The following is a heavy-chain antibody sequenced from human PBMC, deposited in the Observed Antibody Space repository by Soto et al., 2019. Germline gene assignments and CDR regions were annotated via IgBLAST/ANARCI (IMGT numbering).Heavy chain of an antibody. CDR1: GFTFSSYA. V-gene: IGHV3-23*01. CDR3: ARSYYYDSSGHYSGPGYYFDC. CDR2: ISGSGGST. D-gene: IGHD3-22*01. J-gene: IGHJ4*02. Sequence: PGGSLRLSCAASGFTFSSYAMSWVRQAPGKGLEWVSAISGSGGSTYYADSVKGRFTISRDNSKNTLYLQMNSLRAEDTAAYYCARSYYYDSSGHYSGPGYYFDCWGQGTLVTVSS.